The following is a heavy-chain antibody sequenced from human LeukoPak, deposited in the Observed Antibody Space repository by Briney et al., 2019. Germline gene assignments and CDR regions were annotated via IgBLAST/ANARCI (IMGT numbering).Heavy chain of an antibody. V-gene: IGHV3-11*01. Sequence: GGSLRLSCAASGFTFSDYYMSWICQAPGKGLEWVSYISSSGSTIYYADSVKGRFTISRDNAKNSLYLQMNSLRAEDTAMYYCARGRITMVRGVRDGWFDPWGQGTLVTVSS. CDR2: ISSSGSTI. CDR1: GFTFSDYY. J-gene: IGHJ5*02. CDR3: ARGRITMVRGVRDGWFDP. D-gene: IGHD3-10*01.